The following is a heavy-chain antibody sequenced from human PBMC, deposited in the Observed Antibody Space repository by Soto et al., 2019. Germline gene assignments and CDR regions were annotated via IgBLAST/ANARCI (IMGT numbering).Heavy chain of an antibody. Sequence: QIQLVQSGAEVKKPGASVKVSCKASGYTFTSYGISWVRQAPGQGLEWMGWISAYNGNTNYAQKLQGRVTMTTDTSTSTAYMELRSLRSDDTAVYYCARGTTYYYDSSGYSGGYFDYWGQGTLVTVSS. J-gene: IGHJ4*02. CDR2: ISAYNGNT. D-gene: IGHD3-22*01. CDR1: GYTFTSYG. CDR3: ARGTTYYYDSSGYSGGYFDY. V-gene: IGHV1-18*01.